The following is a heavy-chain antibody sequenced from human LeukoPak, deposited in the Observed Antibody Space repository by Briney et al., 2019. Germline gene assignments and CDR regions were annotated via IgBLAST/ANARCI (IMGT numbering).Heavy chain of an antibody. Sequence: SETLSLTCSVSGGSISSGGYYWAWIRQPPGKGLEWIGYIYYSGSTNYNPSLKSRVTISVDTSKNQFSLKLSSVTAADTAVYYCARSTVVTPFDYWGQGTLVTVSS. CDR3: ARSTVVTPFDY. CDR1: GGSISSGGYY. V-gene: IGHV4-61*08. J-gene: IGHJ4*02. CDR2: IYYSGST. D-gene: IGHD4-23*01.